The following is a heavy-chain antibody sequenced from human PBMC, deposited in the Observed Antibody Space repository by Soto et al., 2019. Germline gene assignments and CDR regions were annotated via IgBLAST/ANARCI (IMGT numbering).Heavy chain of an antibody. J-gene: IGHJ6*02. V-gene: IGHV3-30*18. CDR3: AKGRAEMTWANYYGLDV. CDR2: ITYEGSQI. Sequence: QVQLVESGGGVGQPGRSLRLSCAASGFTFPRFGMHWVRQAPGKGLEWVALITYEGSQIYYADAVKGRFTISRDNGDNTLPSQMDNLSTEDTATYFCAKGRAEMTWANYYGLDVWGQGATVTGSS. CDR1: GFTFPRFG. D-gene: IGHD1-26*01.